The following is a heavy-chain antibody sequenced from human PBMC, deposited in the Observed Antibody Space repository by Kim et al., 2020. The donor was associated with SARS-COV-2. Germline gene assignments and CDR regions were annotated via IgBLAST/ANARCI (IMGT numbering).Heavy chain of an antibody. Sequence: GGSLRLSCAASGFTFSSYAMSWVRQAPGKGLEWVSAISGSGGSTYYADSVKGRFTISRDNSKNTLYLQMNSLRAEDTAVYYCAKGDAYYGSGSYYMIVTSNFDYWGQGTLVTVSS. J-gene: IGHJ4*02. V-gene: IGHV3-23*01. D-gene: IGHD3-10*01. CDR1: GFTFSSYA. CDR2: ISGSGGST. CDR3: AKGDAYYGSGSYYMIVTSNFDY.